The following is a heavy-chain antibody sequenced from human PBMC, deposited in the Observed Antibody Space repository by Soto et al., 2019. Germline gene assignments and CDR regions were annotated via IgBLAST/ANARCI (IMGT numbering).Heavy chain of an antibody. CDR3: AKEQFNTGGTQHGS. Sequence: GGSLRLSCAASGFLLSDYGMHWVRQSPGRGLEWVAFISFAGSTHYGESMNGRFTISRDTSKNMLYLQMNGLRPDDTGVYYCAKEQFNTGGTQHGSWGQGTLVTVSS. J-gene: IGHJ5*02. CDR2: ISFAGST. CDR1: GFLLSDYG. V-gene: IGHV3-30*18. D-gene: IGHD1-1*01.